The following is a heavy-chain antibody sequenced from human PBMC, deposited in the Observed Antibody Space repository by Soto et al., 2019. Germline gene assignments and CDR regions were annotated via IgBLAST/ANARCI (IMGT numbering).Heavy chain of an antibody. D-gene: IGHD2-15*01. J-gene: IGHJ4*02. V-gene: IGHV5-51*01. Sequence: GESLKISCKGSGYSFTSYWIGWVRQMPGKGLEWMGIIYPGDSDTRYSPSFQGQVTISADKSISTAYLQRSSLKASDTAMYYCARPARYCSGGSCYWHYWGQGTLVTVSS. CDR2: IYPGDSDT. CDR3: ARPARYCSGGSCYWHY. CDR1: GYSFTSYW.